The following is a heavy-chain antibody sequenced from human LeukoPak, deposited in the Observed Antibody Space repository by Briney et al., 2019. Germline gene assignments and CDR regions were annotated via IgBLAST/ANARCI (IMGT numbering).Heavy chain of an antibody. CDR3: ATDSVWFEHLLN. CDR1: GFTFSAFD. V-gene: IGHV3-48*03. Sequence: GGSLRLSCAVSGFTFSAFDRNWVRQAPGKGPEWIAHIGTSVNAIYYADSVKGRFTISRDNARDSLFLQMDSLRVEDTAVYYSATDSVWFEHLLNWGQGALVIVST. J-gene: IGHJ4*02. CDR2: IGTSVNAI. D-gene: IGHD3-10*01.